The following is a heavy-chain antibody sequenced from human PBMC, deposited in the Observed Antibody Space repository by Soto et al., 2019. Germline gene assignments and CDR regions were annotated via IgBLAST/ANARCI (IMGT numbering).Heavy chain of an antibody. V-gene: IGHV3-23*04. CDR1: GFVFRTNA. CDR2: IRGSGDNT. D-gene: IGHD2-15*01. J-gene: IGHJ4*02. CDR3: ASLKIYCRGETCYSGYHDY. Sequence: DVQLVESGGDLVQPGGSLRLSCAASGFVFRTNAMSWVRQRPGQGLEWVSAIRGSGDNTYYADSVKGRFSISRDNSKNTLFLQMNSLRAEDTAMYYCASLKIYCRGETCYSGYHDYWGQGTLVTVSS.